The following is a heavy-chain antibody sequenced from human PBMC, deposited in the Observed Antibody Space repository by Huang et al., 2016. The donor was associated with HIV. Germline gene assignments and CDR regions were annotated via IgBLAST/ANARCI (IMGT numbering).Heavy chain of an antibody. CDR2: IIHRQST. Sequence: QVQLHQWGAGLLKPSETLSLTCAVYGGSFSGYYWSWIRPPPGKGLEWSGEIIHRQSTKYTPSLNRRVTISEETSKVQFSLKLSSVTAADTAVYYCARAPHYGSGSYYYWGQGTLVTVSS. CDR1: GGSFSGYY. V-gene: IGHV4-34*12. CDR3: ARAPHYGSGSYYY. J-gene: IGHJ4*02. D-gene: IGHD3-10*01.